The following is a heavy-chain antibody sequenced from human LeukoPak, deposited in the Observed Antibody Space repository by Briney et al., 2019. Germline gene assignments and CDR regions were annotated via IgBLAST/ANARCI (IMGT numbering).Heavy chain of an antibody. J-gene: IGHJ4*02. CDR1: GGSISSYY. V-gene: IGHV4-59*01. CDR2: IYYSGST. D-gene: IGHD6-13*01. CDR3: ARGSTAAGIYYFDY. Sequence: SETLSLTCTVSGGSISSYYWSWIRQPPGKGLEWIGSIYYSGSTNYNPSLKSRVTISVDTSKNQFSLKLSSVTAADTAVYYCARGSTAAGIYYFDYWGQGTLVTVSS.